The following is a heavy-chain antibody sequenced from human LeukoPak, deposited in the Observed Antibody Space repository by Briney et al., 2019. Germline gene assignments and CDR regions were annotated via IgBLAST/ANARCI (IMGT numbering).Heavy chain of an antibody. CDR1: GFTFSSYA. CDR2: ISGSGGST. Sequence: GGSLRLSCAASGFTFSSYAMSWVRQAPGKGLEWVSAISGSGGSTYYADSVKGRFTISRDNSKNTLFLQMNSLRPDDTAVYYCAKDLDGSGTYYNTGQDAFDFWGQGTMVTVSS. V-gene: IGHV3-23*01. J-gene: IGHJ3*01. CDR3: AKDLDGSGTYYNTGQDAFDF. D-gene: IGHD3-10*01.